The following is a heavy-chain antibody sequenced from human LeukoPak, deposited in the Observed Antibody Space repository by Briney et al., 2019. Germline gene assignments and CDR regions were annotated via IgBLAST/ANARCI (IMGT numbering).Heavy chain of an antibody. CDR1: GGTFSSYA. Sequence: AASVKVSCKASGGTFSSYAISWVRQAPGQGLEWMGGIIPIFGTANYAQKFQGRVTITADESTSTAYMELSSLRSEDTAVYYCARDMSPKCSGGSCYLDYWGQGTLVTVSS. V-gene: IGHV1-69*13. CDR2: IIPIFGTA. D-gene: IGHD2-15*01. J-gene: IGHJ4*02. CDR3: ARDMSPKCSGGSCYLDY.